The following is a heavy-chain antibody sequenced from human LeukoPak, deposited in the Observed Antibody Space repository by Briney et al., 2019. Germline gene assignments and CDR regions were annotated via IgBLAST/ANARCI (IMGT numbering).Heavy chain of an antibody. CDR2: ISGSGGST. CDR3: AKDGWELLGWYFDY. V-gene: IGHV3-23*01. J-gene: IGHJ4*02. Sequence: GGSLRLSCAASGFTFSSYSMNWVRQAPGKGLEWVSAISGSGGSTYYADSVKGRFTISRDNSKNTLYLQMNSLRAEDTAVYYCAKDGWELLGWYFDYWGQGTLVTVSS. D-gene: IGHD1-26*01. CDR1: GFTFSSYS.